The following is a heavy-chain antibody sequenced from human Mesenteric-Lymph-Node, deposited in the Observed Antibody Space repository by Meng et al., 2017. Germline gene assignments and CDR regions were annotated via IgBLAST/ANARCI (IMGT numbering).Heavy chain of an antibody. CDR3: ARNYYCDY. CDR1: GGSINSGDYY. Sequence: QVRVQVSGSGLVKPSQTLSLTCTCSGGSINSGDYYWSWIRQPPGKGLEWIGYIYYTGSTYYNPSLKSRVTISMDTSKNQFSLRLSSVTAADTAVYYCARNYYCDYWGQGTLVTVSS. J-gene: IGHJ4*02. CDR2: IYYTGST. V-gene: IGHV4-30-4*01.